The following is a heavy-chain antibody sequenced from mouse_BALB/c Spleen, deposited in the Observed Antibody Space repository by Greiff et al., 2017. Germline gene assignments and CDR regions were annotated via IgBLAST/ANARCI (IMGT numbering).Heavy chain of an antibody. CDR1: GFTFSDYY. V-gene: IGHV5-4*02. Sequence: DVQLVESGGGLVKPGGSLKLSCAASGFTFSDYYMYWVRQTPEKRLEWVATISDGGTYTYYPDSVKGRFTISRDNAKNNLYLQMSSLKSEDTAMYYCARSAYYGGGGYYFDYWGQGTTLTVSS. J-gene: IGHJ2*01. CDR3: ARSAYYGGGGYYFDY. CDR2: ISDGGTYT. D-gene: IGHD2-10*01.